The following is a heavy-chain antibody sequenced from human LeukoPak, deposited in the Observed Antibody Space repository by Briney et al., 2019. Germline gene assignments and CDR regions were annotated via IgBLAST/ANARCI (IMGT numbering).Heavy chain of an antibody. V-gene: IGHV4-34*01. CDR1: GGAFSGYY. J-gene: IGHJ6*02. Sequence: PSETLSLTCAVYGGAFSGYYWNWIRQPPGKGLEWIGEFNDSGATKYNPSLKSRVTISVDTSKSQISLKLTSVTAADTAVYYCARGYGSGSLPYGMDVWGQGTTVT. CDR2: FNDSGAT. D-gene: IGHD3-10*01. CDR3: ARGYGSGSLPYGMDV.